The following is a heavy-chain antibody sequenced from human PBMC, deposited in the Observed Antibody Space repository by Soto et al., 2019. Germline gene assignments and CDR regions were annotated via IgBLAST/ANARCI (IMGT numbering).Heavy chain of an antibody. J-gene: IGHJ6*03. V-gene: IGHV5-51*01. Sequence: GESLKISCKGSGYSFTSYWIGWVRQMPGKGLEWMGIIYPGDSDTRYSPSFQGQVTISADKSISTAYLQWSSLKASGTAMYYCARQVVGIAAAGTSYYYYMDVWGKGTTVTVSS. CDR3: ARQVVGIAAAGTSYYYYMDV. CDR2: IYPGDSDT. D-gene: IGHD6-13*01. CDR1: GYSFTSYW.